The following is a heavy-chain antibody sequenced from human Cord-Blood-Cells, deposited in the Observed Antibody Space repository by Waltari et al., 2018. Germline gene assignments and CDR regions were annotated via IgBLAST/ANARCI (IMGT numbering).Heavy chain of an antibody. CDR3: ARDFTTITGDRLDAFDI. D-gene: IGHD7-27*01. CDR2: T. Sequence: TNSNPSLKSRVTISVDTSKNQFSLKLSSVTAADTAVYYCARDFTTITGDRLDAFDIWGQGTMVTVSS. J-gene: IGHJ3*02. V-gene: IGHV4-59*01.